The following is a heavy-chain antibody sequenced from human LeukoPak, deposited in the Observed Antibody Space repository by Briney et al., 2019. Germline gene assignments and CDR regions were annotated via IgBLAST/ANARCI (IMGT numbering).Heavy chain of an antibody. D-gene: IGHD6-19*01. CDR2: IYHSGST. Sequence: SGTLSLTCAVSGGSISSSNWWSWVRQPPGKGLEWIGEIYHSGSTNYNPSLKSRVTISVDTSKNQFSLKLSSVTAADTAVYYCARAPVAGTFDYWGQGTLVTVSS. V-gene: IGHV4-4*02. J-gene: IGHJ4*02. CDR3: ARAPVAGTFDY. CDR1: GGSISSSNW.